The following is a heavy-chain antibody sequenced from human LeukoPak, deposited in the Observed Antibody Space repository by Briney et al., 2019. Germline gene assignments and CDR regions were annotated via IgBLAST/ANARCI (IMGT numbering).Heavy chain of an antibody. CDR2: IYYSGST. CDR3: ARDRLDYYDSSGYYYQ. Sequence: SETLSLTCTVSGGSISSYYWSWIRQPPGKGLEWIGYIYYSGSTNYNPSLKSRVTMSVDTSKNQFSLKLSSVTAADTAVYYCARDRLDYYDSSGYYYQWGQGTLVTVSS. J-gene: IGHJ4*02. D-gene: IGHD3-22*01. CDR1: GGSISSYY. V-gene: IGHV4-59*12.